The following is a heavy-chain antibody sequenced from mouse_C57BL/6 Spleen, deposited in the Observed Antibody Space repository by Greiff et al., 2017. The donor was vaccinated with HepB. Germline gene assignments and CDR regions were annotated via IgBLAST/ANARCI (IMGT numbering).Heavy chain of an antibody. Sequence: QVQLQQPGAELVKPGASVKLSCKASGYTFTSYWMQWVKQRPGQGLEWIGEIDPSDSYTNYNQKFKGKATLTVDTSSSTAYMQLSSLTSEDSAVYYCASLMGDYGRDYWGQGTTLTVSS. CDR2: IDPSDSYT. J-gene: IGHJ2*01. CDR3: ASLMGDYGRDY. CDR1: GYTFTSYW. D-gene: IGHD2-4*01. V-gene: IGHV1-50*01.